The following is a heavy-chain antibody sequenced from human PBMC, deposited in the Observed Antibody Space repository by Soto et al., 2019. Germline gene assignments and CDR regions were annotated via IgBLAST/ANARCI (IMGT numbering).Heavy chain of an antibody. D-gene: IGHD3-22*01. CDR2: INPGRGNT. CDR1: GYTFSTYG. CDR3: AGEYDSSGSYRGDLDY. Sequence: QVQLVQSGAEVKEPGASVKISCKASGYTFSTYGIHWVRQAPGQRLEWMGWINPGRGNTKYSQKFQGRVTITRDSSASTADMELGSLRSEDTAVYYCAGEYDSSGSYRGDLDYWGQGTLVTVSS. J-gene: IGHJ4*02. V-gene: IGHV1-3*01.